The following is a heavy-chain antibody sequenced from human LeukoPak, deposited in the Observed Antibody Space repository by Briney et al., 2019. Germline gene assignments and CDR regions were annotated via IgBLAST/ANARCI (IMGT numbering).Heavy chain of an antibody. D-gene: IGHD3-10*01. J-gene: IGHJ4*02. V-gene: IGHV4-4*07. Sequence: GSLRLSCAASGFTFSSYSMHWVRQPAGKGLEWIGRIYTTGSTNYNPSLKSRVTISADTSKNQFSLKLSSVTAADTAVYYCASSLWFGELAFDYWGQGTLVTVSS. CDR3: ASSLWFGELAFDY. CDR1: GFTFSSYS. CDR2: IYTTGST.